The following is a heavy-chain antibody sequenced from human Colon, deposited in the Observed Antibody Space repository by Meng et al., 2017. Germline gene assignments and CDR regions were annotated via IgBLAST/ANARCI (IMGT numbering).Heavy chain of an antibody. D-gene: IGHD1-14*01. J-gene: IGHJ5*02. CDR1: GCTFGSYS. CDR3: AREPDHRSWLDT. CDR2: TTYDEGTK. V-gene: IGHV3-30*04. Sequence: VLCVEFGGGGVQPWGSQDAACEAAGCTFGSYSMHWVRQVPGKGLDWVAVTTYDEGTKYYADSVRGRFTMSRDNSKSTLYLQMNSLRAEDTAVYYCAREPDHRSWLDTWGQGTLVTVSS.